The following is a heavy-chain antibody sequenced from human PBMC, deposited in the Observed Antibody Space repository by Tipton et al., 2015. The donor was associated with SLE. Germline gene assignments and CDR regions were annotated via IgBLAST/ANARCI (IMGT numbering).Heavy chain of an antibody. CDR1: GYSLTSGYY. V-gene: IGHV4-38-2*02. D-gene: IGHD1-26*01. Sequence: TLSLTCTVSGYSLTSGYYWGWIRQPPGKGLEWIGRIYHSDSIYHNPSLKSRVTISVDTSKNQFSLRLSSVTAADTAVYYCARENSGSLDENYYYYMDVWGKGTTVTVSS. CDR3: ARENSGSLDENYYYYMDV. J-gene: IGHJ6*03. CDR2: IYHSDSI.